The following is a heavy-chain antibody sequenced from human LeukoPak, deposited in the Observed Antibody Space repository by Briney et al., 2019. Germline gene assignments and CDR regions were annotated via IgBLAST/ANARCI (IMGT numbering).Heavy chain of an antibody. Sequence: SVKVSCKASGGTFSSYAISWVRQAPGQGLEWMGRIIPIFGRANYAQKFQGRVTITTDESTSTAYMELSSLRSEDTAVYYCARDYYDSSGYYYAHDYWGQGTLVTVSS. J-gene: IGHJ4*02. V-gene: IGHV1-69*05. CDR2: IIPIFGRA. CDR1: GGTFSSYA. CDR3: ARDYYDSSGYYYAHDY. D-gene: IGHD3-22*01.